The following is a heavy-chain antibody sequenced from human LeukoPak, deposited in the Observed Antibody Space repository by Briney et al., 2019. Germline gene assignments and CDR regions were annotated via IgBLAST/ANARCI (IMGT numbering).Heavy chain of an antibody. CDR3: ARGYSVGLYYMDV. D-gene: IGHD1-26*01. CDR1: GFTFSDYY. CDR2: ISSSGSTI. J-gene: IGHJ6*03. Sequence: GGSLRLSCAASGFTFSDYYMSWIRQAPGKGLEGVSYISSSGSTIYYADSVKGRFAISRDNAKNSLYLQMNSLRAEDTAVYFCARGYSVGLYYMDVWGKGTTVTVSS. V-gene: IGHV3-11*04.